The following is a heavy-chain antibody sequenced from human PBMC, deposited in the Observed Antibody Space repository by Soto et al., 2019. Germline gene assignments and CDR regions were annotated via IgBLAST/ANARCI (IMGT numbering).Heavy chain of an antibody. J-gene: IGHJ3*02. V-gene: IGHV3-23*01. CDR3: AKERPYCSSTSCHDAFDI. CDR1: GFTFSSYA. D-gene: IGHD2-2*01. Sequence: GGSLRLSCAASGFTFSSYAMSWVRQAPGKGLEWVSAISGSGGSTYYADSVKGRFTISSDNSKNTLYLQMNSLRAEDTAVYYCAKERPYCSSTSCHDAFDIWGQGTMVTVSS. CDR2: ISGSGGST.